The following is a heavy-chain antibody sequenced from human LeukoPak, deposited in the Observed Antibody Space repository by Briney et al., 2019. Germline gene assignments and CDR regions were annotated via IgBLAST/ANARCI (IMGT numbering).Heavy chain of an antibody. V-gene: IGHV4-34*01. CDR3: ARVPSGVAVPATRGDYFDY. CDR1: GGTFSGYY. J-gene: IGHJ4*02. D-gene: IGHD2-2*01. CDR2: MNHRGSA. Sequence: SETLSLTCAVYGGTFSGYYWSWIRQPPGKGLEWIGEMNHRGSANYNPSLKSRVTISADTSKNQFSLKLSSVTAADTAVYYCARVPSGVAVPATRGDYFDYWGQGTLVIVSS.